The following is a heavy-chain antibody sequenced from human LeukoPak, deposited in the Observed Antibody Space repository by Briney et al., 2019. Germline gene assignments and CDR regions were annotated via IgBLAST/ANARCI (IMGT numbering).Heavy chain of an antibody. CDR2: LSYDGSNK. Sequence: GGSLRLSCAASGFTFSSYSMHWVRQAPGKGLEWVAVLSYDGSNKYYADSVKGRFTISRDNAKNSLYLQMNSLRAEDTAVYYCARDYGGSSPFDYWGQGTLVTVSS. V-gene: IGHV3-30*04. CDR3: ARDYGGSSPFDY. CDR1: GFTFSSYS. D-gene: IGHD4-23*01. J-gene: IGHJ4*02.